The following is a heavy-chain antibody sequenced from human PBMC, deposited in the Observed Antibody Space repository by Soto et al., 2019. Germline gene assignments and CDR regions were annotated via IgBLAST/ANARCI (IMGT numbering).Heavy chain of an antibody. D-gene: IGHD5-12*01. CDR2: IYYSGST. CDR3: ALTKDIVATMALSFDY. J-gene: IGHJ4*02. CDR1: GGSISSSSYY. V-gene: IGHV4-39*01. Sequence: SETLSLTCTVSGGSISSSSYYWGWIRQPPGKGLEWIGSIYYSGSTYYNPSLKSRVTISVDTSKNQFSLKLSSVTAADTAVYYCALTKDIVATMALSFDYWGQGTLVTVSS.